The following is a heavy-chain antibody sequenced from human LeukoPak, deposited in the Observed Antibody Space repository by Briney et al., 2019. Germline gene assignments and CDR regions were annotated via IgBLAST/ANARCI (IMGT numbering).Heavy chain of an antibody. J-gene: IGHJ4*02. D-gene: IGHD6-19*01. CDR3: ASSGYSSGWYYFDY. Sequence: PSETLSLTCTVSGGSISSYFWSWIRQPAGKGLEWIGRIYTIGSTNYNPSLKSRVTVSVDTSKNQFSLKLSSVTAADTAVYYCASSGYSSGWYYFDYWGQGTLVTVSS. V-gene: IGHV4-4*07. CDR2: IYTIGST. CDR1: GGSISSYF.